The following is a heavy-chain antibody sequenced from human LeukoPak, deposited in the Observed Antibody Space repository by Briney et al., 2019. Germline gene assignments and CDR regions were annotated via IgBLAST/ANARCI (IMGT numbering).Heavy chain of an antibody. CDR1: GFTFSSYW. J-gene: IGHJ4*02. CDR3: ARGDSSGYYYFDY. CDR2: IKQDGSEK. V-gene: IGHV3-7*03. D-gene: IGHD6-19*01. Sequence: QPGGSLRLSCAASGFTFSSYWMSWVRQAPGKGLEWVANIKQDGSEKYYVDSVKGRFTISRDNAKNMLYLQMNSLRAEDTAVYYCARGDSSGYYYFDYWGQGTLVTVSS.